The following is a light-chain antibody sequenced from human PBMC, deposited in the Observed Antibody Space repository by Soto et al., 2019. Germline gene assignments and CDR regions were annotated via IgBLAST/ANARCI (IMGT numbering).Light chain of an antibody. J-gene: IGKJ3*01. Sequence: EIVLTQSPGTLSLSPGERATLSYRASQSVSRSSLAWYQQKPGQSPSLLIYGASSRATGIPDRFSGSGSGTDFTLTISRLEPEDFAVYYCQQYGTSPPTFGPGTKVDLK. V-gene: IGKV3-20*01. CDR2: GAS. CDR3: QQYGTSPPT. CDR1: QSVSRSS.